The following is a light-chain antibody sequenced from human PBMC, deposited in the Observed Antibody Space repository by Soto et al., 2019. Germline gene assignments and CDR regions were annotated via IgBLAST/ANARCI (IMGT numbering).Light chain of an antibody. CDR1: QYIHNY. V-gene: IGKV1-5*03. Sequence: DIQMTQSPSTLSASVGDRVTITCRASQYIHNYLAWYQQKPGEAPKLLIYEAANLESGVPSRFSGSGAGTELTLIISSLQPDDFATYYCQQSNNYSWTFGQGTRVEI. CDR2: EAA. J-gene: IGKJ1*01. CDR3: QQSNNYSWT.